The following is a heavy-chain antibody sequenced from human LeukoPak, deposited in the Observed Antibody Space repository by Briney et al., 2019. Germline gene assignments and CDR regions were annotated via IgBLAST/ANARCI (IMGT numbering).Heavy chain of an antibody. V-gene: IGHV3-48*03. CDR2: ISSSGSTI. CDR3: ARGHYDFWSGYQAALQY. J-gene: IGHJ4*02. Sequence: PGGSLRLSCAASGFTFSSYEMNWVRQAPGKGLEWFSYISSSGSTIYYAHSVKGRFTISRDNAKNSLYLQMNSLRAEDTAVYYCARGHYDFWSGYQAALQYWGQGTLVTVSS. CDR1: GFTFSSYE. D-gene: IGHD3-3*01.